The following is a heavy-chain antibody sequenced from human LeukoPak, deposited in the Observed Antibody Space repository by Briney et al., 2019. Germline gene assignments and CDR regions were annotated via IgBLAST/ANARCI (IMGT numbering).Heavy chain of an antibody. CDR3: ARDSPFAASDAFDI. CDR1: GYTLTGYY. Sequence: ASVNVSCKASGYTLTGYYMHWVRQAPGQGLEWMGWINPNSGGTNYAQKFQGRVTMTRDTSISTAYMELSRLRSDDTAVYYCARDSPFAASDAFDIWGQGTMVTVSS. V-gene: IGHV1-2*02. J-gene: IGHJ3*02. D-gene: IGHD5-18*01. CDR2: INPNSGGT.